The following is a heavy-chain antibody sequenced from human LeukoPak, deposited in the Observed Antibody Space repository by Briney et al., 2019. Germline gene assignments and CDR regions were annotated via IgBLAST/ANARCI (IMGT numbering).Heavy chain of an antibody. J-gene: IGHJ4*02. CDR3: ARSFKSYDSSGYYYGY. CDR2: IYPGDSDT. CDR1: GYSFTSYW. Sequence: GESLKISCKGSGYSFTSYWIGWVRQMPGKGLEWMGIIYPGDSDTRYSPSFQGQVTISADKSISTAYLQWSSLKASDTAMYYCARSFKSYDSSGYYYGYWGQGTLVTVSS. V-gene: IGHV5-51*01. D-gene: IGHD3-22*01.